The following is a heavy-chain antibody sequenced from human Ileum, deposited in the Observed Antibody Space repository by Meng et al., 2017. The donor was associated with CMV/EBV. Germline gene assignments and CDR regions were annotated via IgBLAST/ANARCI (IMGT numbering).Heavy chain of an antibody. D-gene: IGHD7-27*01. CDR3: ARENWVYDY. CDR1: GYTFTDYF. J-gene: IGHJ4*02. V-gene: IGHV1-2*06. Sequence: QVQLVQSGGEVKNPGASVKVSCKTSGYTFTDYFTHWVRQAPGHGLEWMGQIRLNSGDTHYAQKFQGRVTMTRDMSIITAYMELSSLMSDDTAVYYCARENWVYDYWGQGTLVTVSS. CDR2: IRLNSGDT.